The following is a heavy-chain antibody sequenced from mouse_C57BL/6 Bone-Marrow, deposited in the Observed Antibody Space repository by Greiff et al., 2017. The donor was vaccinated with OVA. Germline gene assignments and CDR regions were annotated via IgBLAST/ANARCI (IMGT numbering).Heavy chain of an antibody. J-gene: IGHJ4*01. CDR2: IYPRSGNT. D-gene: IGHD2-4*01. V-gene: IGHV1-81*01. Sequence: QVHVKQSGAELARPGASVKLSCKASGYTFTSYGISWVKQSTGQGLEWIGEIYPRSGNTYYNEKFKGKATLTADKSSSTAYMELRSLTSEDSAVYFCARGDYDYPYYAMDYWGQGTSVTVSS. CDR1: GYTFTSYG. CDR3: ARGDYDYPYYAMDY.